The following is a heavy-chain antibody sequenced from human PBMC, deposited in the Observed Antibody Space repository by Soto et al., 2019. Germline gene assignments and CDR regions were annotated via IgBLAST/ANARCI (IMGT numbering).Heavy chain of an antibody. V-gene: IGHV3-23*01. J-gene: IGHJ4*02. D-gene: IGHD6-19*01. CDR1: GFTFSSYA. Sequence: EVQLLESGGGLVQPGGSLRLSCAASGFTFSSYAMTWVRQAPGKGLEWVSAISDSGGSTNYADSVKGRFTISRDNTKNTLYLQMNSLTAEDTAVYYGADEPLLSGWYYFDDWGQGTLVTVSS. CDR2: ISDSGGST. CDR3: ADEPLLSGWYYFDD.